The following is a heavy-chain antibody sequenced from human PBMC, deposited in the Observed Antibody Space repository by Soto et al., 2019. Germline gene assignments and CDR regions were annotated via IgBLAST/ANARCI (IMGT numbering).Heavy chain of an antibody. CDR1: GGSISSNKW. CDR2: IYHSGST. D-gene: IGHD2-2*01. V-gene: IGHV4-4*02. J-gene: IGHJ6*02. Sequence: SETLSLTCAVYGGSISSNKWWSWVRQPPGKGLEWIGEIYHSGSTNYNPSLKSRVTISLDKSKNQFSLKLTSVTAADSAVYYCAGDEHIVGVPTSLGTMDVWGQGTTVTVSS. CDR3: AGDEHIVGVPTSLGTMDV.